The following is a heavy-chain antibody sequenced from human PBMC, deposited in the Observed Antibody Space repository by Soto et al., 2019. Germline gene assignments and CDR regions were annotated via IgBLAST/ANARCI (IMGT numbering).Heavy chain of an antibody. D-gene: IGHD6-19*01. CDR1: GFTFSSYA. CDR2: ISGSGGST. J-gene: IGHJ5*02. Sequence: PGGSLRLSCAASGFTFSSYAMSWVRQAPGKGLEWVSAISGSGGSTYYADSVKGRFTISRDNSKNTLYLQMNSLRAEDTAVYYFAKDLPGYSSGWPNWFDPWGQGTLVTVSS. CDR3: AKDLPGYSSGWPNWFDP. V-gene: IGHV3-23*01.